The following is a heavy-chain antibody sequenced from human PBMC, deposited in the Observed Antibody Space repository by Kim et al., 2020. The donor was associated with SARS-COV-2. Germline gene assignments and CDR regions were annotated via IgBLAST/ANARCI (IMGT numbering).Heavy chain of an antibody. CDR3: SSGNYLNF. CDR1: GFTFSSYW. Sequence: GGSLRLPCVASGFTFSSYWMTWVRQAPGKGLEWVANIKEEGGEQYYADSVQGRFTSSRDNAKNSLYLQMNSLTAEDTAVYYCSSGNYLNFWGQGTLVTVS. D-gene: IGHD3-10*01. CDR2: IKEEGGEQ. J-gene: IGHJ4*02. V-gene: IGHV3-7*01.